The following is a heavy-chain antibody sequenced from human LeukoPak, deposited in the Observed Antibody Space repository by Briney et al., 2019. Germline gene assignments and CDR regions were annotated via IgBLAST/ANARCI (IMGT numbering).Heavy chain of an antibody. CDR1: GFTFSNFA. CDR3: ATDAVVTYHDY. Sequence: PGGSLRLSCAASGFTFSNFAMSWVRQAPGKGLEWVSAIRASGDNTFYIDSVKGRFAISRDNSKNTLYLQMYSLRAEDTAVYYCATDAVVTYHDYWGQGTLVTVSS. V-gene: IGHV3-23*01. D-gene: IGHD2-15*01. J-gene: IGHJ4*02. CDR2: IRASGDNT.